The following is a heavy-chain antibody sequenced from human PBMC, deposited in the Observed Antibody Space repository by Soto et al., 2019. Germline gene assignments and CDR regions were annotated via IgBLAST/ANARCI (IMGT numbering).Heavy chain of an antibody. CDR3: ARESPYYDFWSGSYRPYHFYAMDV. D-gene: IGHD3-3*01. J-gene: IGHJ6*02. V-gene: IGHV1-3*01. CDR2: INAGSGNT. Sequence: GASVKVSCTASGSNFTSHGIYWVRQAPGQRLEWMGWINAGSGNTKYSKKFQGRVTTTRATSASTAYMELSSLRSEDTAVYYCARESPYYDFWSGSYRPYHFYAMDVWGQGTTVTVSS. CDR1: GSNFTSHG.